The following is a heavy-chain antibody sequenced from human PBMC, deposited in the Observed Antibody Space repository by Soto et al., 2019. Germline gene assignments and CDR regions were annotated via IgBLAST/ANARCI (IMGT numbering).Heavy chain of an antibody. D-gene: IGHD3-22*01. CDR2: ICWNSGSI. J-gene: IGHJ4*01. CDR1: GFTFDEYA. Sequence: GGSLRLSCAASGFTFDEYAMHWVRQAPGKGLEWVSSICWNSGSIGYADSVQGRFTISRDNAKNSLYLQMNSLKTEDTGIYYCTTDSYSTMIVVRFDYWGHGTLVTVSS. CDR3: TTDSYSTMIVVRFDY. V-gene: IGHV3-9*01.